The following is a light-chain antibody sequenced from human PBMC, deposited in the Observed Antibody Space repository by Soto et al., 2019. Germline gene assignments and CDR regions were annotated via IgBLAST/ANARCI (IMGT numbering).Light chain of an antibody. CDR2: AAS. CDR3: QQSYSSPFN. CDR1: QNINRY. V-gene: IGKV1-39*01. J-gene: IGKJ2*01. Sequence: DIQMTQSPSSLSASVGDRVTITCRASQNINRYLNWYQQRLGKAPKHLISAASSLQSGVPSRFSGSGSGTDFTLTISSLQPEDFALYYCQQSYSSPFNFGQGTKLEIK.